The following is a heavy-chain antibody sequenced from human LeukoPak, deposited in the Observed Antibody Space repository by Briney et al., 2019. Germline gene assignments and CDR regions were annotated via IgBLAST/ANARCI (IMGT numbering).Heavy chain of an antibody. V-gene: IGHV3-21*01. Sequence: PGGSLRLSCAASGFTSRFSFSSYDMNWVRQAPGKGLEWISFISSESSFIYYADSVKGRSTISRDNAKSSLYLQMNSLRAEDTAVYYCAKDAYGVAQNTFDSWGQGNLVTVSS. J-gene: IGHJ5*01. CDR1: GFTSRFSFSSYD. D-gene: IGHD3-16*01. CDR3: AKDAYGVAQNTFDS. CDR2: ISSESSFI.